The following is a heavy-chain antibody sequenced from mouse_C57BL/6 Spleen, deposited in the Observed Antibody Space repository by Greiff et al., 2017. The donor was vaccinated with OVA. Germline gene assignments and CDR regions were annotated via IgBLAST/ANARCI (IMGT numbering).Heavy chain of an antibody. V-gene: IGHV5-4*01. CDR2: ISDGGSYT. J-gene: IGHJ2*01. D-gene: IGHD1-1*01. CDR3: AREGSSYGYFDY. Sequence: EVKVVESGGGLVKPGGSLKLSCAASGFTFSSYAMSWVRQTPEKRLEWVATISDGGSYTYYPDNVKGRFTISRDNAKNNLYLQMSHLKSEDTAMYYCAREGSSYGYFDYWGQGTTLTVSS. CDR1: GFTFSSYA.